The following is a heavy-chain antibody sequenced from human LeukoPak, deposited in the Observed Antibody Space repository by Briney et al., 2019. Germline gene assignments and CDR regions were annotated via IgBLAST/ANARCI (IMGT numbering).Heavy chain of an antibody. CDR3: ARAEAGRAVTTSYLGYYYYMDV. CDR1: GGSISSGSYY. Sequence: SETLSLTCTVSGGSISSGSYYWSWIRQPAGKGLEWIGRIYTSGSTNYNPSLKSRVTISVDTSKNQFSLKLSSVTAADTAVYYCARAEAGRAVTTSYLGYYYYMDVWGKGTTVTVSS. V-gene: IGHV4-61*02. J-gene: IGHJ6*03. CDR2: IYTSGST. D-gene: IGHD4-17*01.